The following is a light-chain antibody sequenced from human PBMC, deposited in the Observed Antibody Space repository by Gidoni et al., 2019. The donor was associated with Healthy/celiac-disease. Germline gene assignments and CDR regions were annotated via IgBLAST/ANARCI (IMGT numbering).Light chain of an antibody. J-gene: IGKJ1*01. CDR2: KVS. CDR3: RQSTHWLWT. CDR1: QRLVYSDGNTY. Sequence: DVVMTQSRLSLPVTLGQPAYIPCRSSQRLVYSDGNTYLNWFQQRPGQSPRRLVDKVSNRDSGVPYRFSGSGSGADFTLKSSRVEAEAAWVCYCRQSTHWLWTFGQGTKVEIK. V-gene: IGKV2-30*01.